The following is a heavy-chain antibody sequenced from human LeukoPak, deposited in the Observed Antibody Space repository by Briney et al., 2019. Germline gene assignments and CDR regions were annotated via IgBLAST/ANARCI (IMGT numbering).Heavy chain of an antibody. CDR1: GDSNSSYE. CDR2: IYYSGST. D-gene: IGHD2/OR15-2a*01. V-gene: IGHV4-59*08. Sequence: PSETLSLTCLVTGDSNSSYEWSWLRQTPGKGLEWIGYIYYSGSTNYNPSLKSRVTISVDTSKNQCSLKLSSVTAADTAVYYCAGRTSPPFLDPFFIWGQGTMVTVSS. CDR3: AGRTSPPFLDPFFI. J-gene: IGHJ3*02.